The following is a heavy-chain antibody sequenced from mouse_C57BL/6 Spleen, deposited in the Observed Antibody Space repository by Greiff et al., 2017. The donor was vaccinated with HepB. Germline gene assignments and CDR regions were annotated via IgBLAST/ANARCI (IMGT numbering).Heavy chain of an antibody. CDR2: ISSGSSTI. CDR1: GFTFSDYG. J-gene: IGHJ4*01. D-gene: IGHD2-1*01. CDR3: ATTYGNYDAMDY. V-gene: IGHV5-17*01. Sequence: EVKLVESGGGLVKPGGSLKLSCAASGFTFSDYGMHWVRQAPEKGLEWVAYISSGSSTIYYADTVKGRFTISRDNAKNTLFLQMTSLRSEDTAMYYCATTYGNYDAMDYWGQGTSVTVSS.